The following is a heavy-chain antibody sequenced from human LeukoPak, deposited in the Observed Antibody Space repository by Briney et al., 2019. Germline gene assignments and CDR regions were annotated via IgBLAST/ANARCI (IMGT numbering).Heavy chain of an antibody. J-gene: IGHJ6*03. CDR3: AREGPYSSGWYGDYYYYMDV. CDR1: GGTFSSYT. V-gene: IGHV1-69*04. D-gene: IGHD6-19*01. CDR2: IIPILGIA. Sequence: SVEVSCKASGGTFSSYTISWVRQAPGKGLEWMGRIIPILGIANYAQKFQGRVTITADKSTSTAYMELSSLRSEDTAVYYCAREGPYSSGWYGDYYYYMDVWGKGTTVTVSS.